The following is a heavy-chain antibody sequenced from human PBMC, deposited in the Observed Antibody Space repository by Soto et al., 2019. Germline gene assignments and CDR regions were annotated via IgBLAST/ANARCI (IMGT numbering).Heavy chain of an antibody. D-gene: IGHD3-22*01. V-gene: IGHV1-2*02. CDR1: GYTFTGYY. CDR3: ACYYDSSYYFDY. Sequence: RASVKVSCKASGYTFTGYYMHWVRQAPGQGLEWMGWINPNSGGTNYAQKFQGRVTMTRDTSISTAYMELSRLRSDDTAVYYCACYYDSSYYFDYWGQGTLGTAPQ. J-gene: IGHJ4*02. CDR2: INPNSGGT.